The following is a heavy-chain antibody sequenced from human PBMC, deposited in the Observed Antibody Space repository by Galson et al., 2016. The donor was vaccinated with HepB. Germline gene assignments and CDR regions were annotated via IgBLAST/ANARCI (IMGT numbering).Heavy chain of an antibody. CDR3: ARDSAAAAGPYSWFDP. CDR2: IYHNGST. V-gene: IGHV4-4*02. CDR1: GDSISSSNW. D-gene: IGHD6-13*01. J-gene: IGHJ5*02. Sequence: ETLFPTCAVSGDSISSSNWWSWVRPPPGQGLVWTVSIYHNGSTNYNPSLKSPVTISVDKSKNRFPLKLTPVTAADTADYYCARDSAAAAGPYSWFDPWGQGTLVTVSS.